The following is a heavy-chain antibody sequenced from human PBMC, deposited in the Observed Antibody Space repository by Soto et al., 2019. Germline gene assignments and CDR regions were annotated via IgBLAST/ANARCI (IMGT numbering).Heavy chain of an antibody. J-gene: IGHJ4*02. CDR2: IDTNGDT. D-gene: IGHD2-8*01. CDR3: ARGTVYYCPNDKCGFFFDH. V-gene: IGHV4-31*03. CDR1: GDSLRRGFHH. Sequence: QVQLQESGSGLLKPSQTLSLDCSVSGDSLRRGFHHWSWIRQTPGKGLQLIGYIDTNGDTHYDPSLRNRLNMSIVTTESRFSLKVTSVTAADTAVYYCARGTVYYCPNDKCGFFFDHWGQGALVT.